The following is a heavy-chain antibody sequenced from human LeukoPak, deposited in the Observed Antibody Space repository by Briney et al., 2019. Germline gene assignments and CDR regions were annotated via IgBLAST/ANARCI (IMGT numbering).Heavy chain of an antibody. CDR1: GFIFSDYY. CDR3: ARNGQTTVTSNYYYYFLDV. D-gene: IGHD4-17*01. V-gene: IGHV3-11*01. J-gene: IGHJ6*03. CDR2: ITSSGSTK. Sequence: GGSLRLSCAASGFIFSDYYMSWIRQAPGKGPEWVAYITSSGSTKYYANSVRDRFTISRDNGGNSLYLEMNSLTAEDSAIYYCARNGQTTVTSNYYYYFLDVWGTGTTVAVSS.